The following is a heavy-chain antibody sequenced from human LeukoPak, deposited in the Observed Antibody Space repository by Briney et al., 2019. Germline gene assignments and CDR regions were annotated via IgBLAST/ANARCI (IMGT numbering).Heavy chain of an antibody. V-gene: IGHV1-69*05. CDR3: ARDSLEMVLDY. CDR1: GGTFSSYT. CDR2: IIPIFGTA. Sequence: ASVKLSCKASGGTFSSYTISWVRQAPGQGLEWMGRIIPIFGTANYAQKCQGRVTITTDESTSTAYMELSSLRSEDTAVYYCARDSLEMVLDYWGQGTLVTVSS. D-gene: IGHD3-10*01. J-gene: IGHJ4*02.